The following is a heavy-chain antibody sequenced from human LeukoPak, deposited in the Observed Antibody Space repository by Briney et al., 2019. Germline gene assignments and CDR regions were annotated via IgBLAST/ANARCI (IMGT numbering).Heavy chain of an antibody. J-gene: IGHJ4*02. Sequence: PGRSLRLSCAASGFTFSSYGLHWVRQAPGKGLEWVAVIWYDGNKKYYADSVKGRFTISRDNFKNTLYLQMNSLRAEDTAVYYCARGQLLFDYWGQGTLVTVSS. CDR2: IWYDGNKK. CDR3: ARGQLLFDY. V-gene: IGHV3-33*01. D-gene: IGHD2-2*01. CDR1: GFTFSSYG.